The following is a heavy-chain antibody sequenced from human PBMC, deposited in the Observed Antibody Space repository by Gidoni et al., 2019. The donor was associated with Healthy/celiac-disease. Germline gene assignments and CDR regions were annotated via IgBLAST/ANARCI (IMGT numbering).Heavy chain of an antibody. D-gene: IGHD4-17*01. Sequence: QLQLQESGPGLVKPSETLSLTCTVSGGSISSSSYYWGWIRQPPGKGLEWIGSIYYSGSTYYNPSLKSRVTISVDTSKNQFSLKLSSVTAADTAVYYCARSENDYGDYRLSYWGQGTLVTVSS. CDR1: GGSISSSSYY. V-gene: IGHV4-39*01. J-gene: IGHJ4*02. CDR2: IYYSGST. CDR3: ARSENDYGDYRLSY.